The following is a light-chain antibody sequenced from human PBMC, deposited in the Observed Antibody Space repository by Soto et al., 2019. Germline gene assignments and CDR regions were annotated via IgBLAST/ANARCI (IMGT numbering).Light chain of an antibody. V-gene: IGKV3-20*01. CDR2: GIS. Sequence: EIVMTQSPATLSVSPGERATLSCRASQSVNSNYLAWYQQKPGQAPRLLIYGISKRATDIPDRFSGSGSGTDFTLTISRLEPEDFAVYDCQQHGTSPITFGQGTRLEIK. CDR3: QQHGTSPIT. CDR1: QSVNSNY. J-gene: IGKJ5*01.